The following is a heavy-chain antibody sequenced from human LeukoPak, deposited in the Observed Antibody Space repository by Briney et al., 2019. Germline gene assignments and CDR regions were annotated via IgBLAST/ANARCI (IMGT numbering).Heavy chain of an antibody. J-gene: IGHJ4*02. V-gene: IGHV3-21*01. D-gene: IGHD1-26*01. CDR1: GFTFSSYS. CDR2: IGSSSSYI. Sequence: GGSLRLSCAASGFTFSSYSMNWVRQAPGKGLEWVSSIGSSSSYIYYADSVKGRFTISRDNAKNSLYLQMNSLRAEDTAVFYCASTVGSYSVEPFVGYWGQGTLVTVSS. CDR3: ASTVGSYSVEPFVGY.